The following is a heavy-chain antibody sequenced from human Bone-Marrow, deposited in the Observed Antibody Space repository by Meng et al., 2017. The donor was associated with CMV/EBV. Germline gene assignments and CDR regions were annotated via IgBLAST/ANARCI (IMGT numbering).Heavy chain of an antibody. CDR2: IYYSGST. CDR1: GGSISSYY. V-gene: IGHV4-59*01. Sequence: SEPLSLTCTVSGGSISSYYWSWIRQPPGKGLEWIGYIYYSGSTNYNPSLKSRVTISVDTSKNQFSLKVSSVTAADTAVYYCARDAVVPAAITQSADYYYYGMDVWGQGITVTVSS. J-gene: IGHJ6*02. CDR3: ARDAVVPAAITQSADYYYYGMDV. D-gene: IGHD2-2*02.